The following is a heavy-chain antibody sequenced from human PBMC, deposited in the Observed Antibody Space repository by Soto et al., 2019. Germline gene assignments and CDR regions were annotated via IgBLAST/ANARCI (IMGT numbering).Heavy chain of an antibody. CDR2: IATSSTKI. D-gene: IGHD3-22*01. J-gene: IGHJ4*01. Sequence: QVQLVESGGDLVKRGGSLRLSCAASGYTFSDYYMSWIRQAPGKGLEWISYIATSSTKIYYADSVKGRFTISRDNAKNALYLELSRQIDDDTAAYYCVSHYDRASGYLLSVDYWGHGTLVTVSS. V-gene: IGHV3-11*01. CDR3: VSHYDRASGYLLSVDY. CDR1: GYTFSDYY.